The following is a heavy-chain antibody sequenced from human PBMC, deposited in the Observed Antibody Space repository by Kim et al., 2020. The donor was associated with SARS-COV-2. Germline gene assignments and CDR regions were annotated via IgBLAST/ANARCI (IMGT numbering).Heavy chain of an antibody. V-gene: IGHV5-51*01. J-gene: IGHJ6*02. CDR2: IYPGDSDT. D-gene: IGHD2-2*01. CDR3: ARHPIVVVPAARGYYYYGMDV. CDR1: GYSFTSYW. Sequence: GESLKISCKGSGYSFTSYWIGWVRQMPGKGLEWMGIIYPGDSDTRYSPSFQGQVTISADKSISTAYLQWSSLKASDTAMYYCARHPIVVVPAARGYYYYGMDVWGQGTTVTVSS.